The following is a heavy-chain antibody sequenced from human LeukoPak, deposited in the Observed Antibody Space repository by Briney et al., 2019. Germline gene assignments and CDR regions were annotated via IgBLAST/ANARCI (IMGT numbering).Heavy chain of an antibody. CDR2: IYYSGST. CDR1: GGSISSYY. J-gene: IGHJ4*02. Sequence: PSETLSLTCTVSGGSISSYYWSWLRQPPGKGLEWIGYIYYSGSTNYNPSLKSRVTISVDTSKNQFSLKLSSVTAADTAVYYCAGSGYSYGYPFDYWGQGTLVTVSS. CDR3: AGSGYSYGYPFDY. V-gene: IGHV4-59*01. D-gene: IGHD5-18*01.